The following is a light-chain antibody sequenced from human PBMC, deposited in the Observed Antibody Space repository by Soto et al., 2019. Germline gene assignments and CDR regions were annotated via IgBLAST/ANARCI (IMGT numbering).Light chain of an antibody. Sequence: QSVLTQPPSASGTPGQRVTISCSGSSSNIGRNTVNWYQQLPGTAPKVLIYSNNQRPSGVPDRSSGSKSGTSASLAISGLQSEDEADYYCAAWDDSLNAVVFGGGTKLTVL. CDR1: SSNIGRNT. CDR2: SNN. V-gene: IGLV1-44*01. CDR3: AAWDDSLNAVV. J-gene: IGLJ2*01.